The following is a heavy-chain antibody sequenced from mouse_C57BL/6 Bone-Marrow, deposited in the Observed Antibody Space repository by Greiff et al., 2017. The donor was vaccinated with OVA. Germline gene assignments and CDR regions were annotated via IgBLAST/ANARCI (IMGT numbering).Heavy chain of an antibody. CDR1: GISITTRNYR. D-gene: IGHD1-1*01. Sequence: EVQLQQSGPGLVKPSQTVFLTCTVTGISITTRNYRWSWIRQFPGNKLEWIGYIYYSGTITYNPSLTSRTTITSDTPKNQFFLEMNSLTAEDTATYYCARDNYGSKFWYFDVWGTGTTVTVSS. V-gene: IGHV3-5*01. CDR3: ARDNYGSKFWYFDV. J-gene: IGHJ1*03. CDR2: IYYSGTI.